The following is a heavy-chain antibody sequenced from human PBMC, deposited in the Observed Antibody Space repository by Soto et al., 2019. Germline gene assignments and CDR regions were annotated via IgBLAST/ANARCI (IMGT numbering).Heavy chain of an antibody. Sequence: PGESLKISCKGSGYSFTNYWIGWVRQMPGKGLEWMGIIYPGDSDTRYSPSFQGQVTISADKSISTAYLQWSSLKASDTAMYYCATASWARDYYYSMDVWGQGTTVTVS. CDR3: ATASWARDYYYSMDV. D-gene: IGHD2-21*01. CDR2: IYPGDSDT. CDR1: GYSFTNYW. J-gene: IGHJ6*02. V-gene: IGHV5-51*01.